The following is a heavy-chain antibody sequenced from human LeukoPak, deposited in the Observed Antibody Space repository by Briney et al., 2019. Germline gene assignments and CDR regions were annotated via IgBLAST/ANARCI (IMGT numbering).Heavy chain of an antibody. CDR1: GGSISSSSYY. Sequence: SETLSLTCTVSGGSISSSSYYWGWIRQPPGKGLEWIGSIYYSGSTYYNPSLKSRVTISVDTSKNQFSLKPSSVTAADTAVYYCARFHRQRLGEFSLWGQGIMVTVSS. CDR3: ARFHRQRLGEFSL. J-gene: IGHJ4*02. CDR2: IYYSGST. D-gene: IGHD3-16*02. V-gene: IGHV4-39*07.